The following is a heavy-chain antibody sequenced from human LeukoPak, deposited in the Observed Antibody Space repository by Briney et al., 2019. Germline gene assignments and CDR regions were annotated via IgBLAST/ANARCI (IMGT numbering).Heavy chain of an antibody. CDR2: IYSGGST. Sequence: PGGSLRLSCAASGFTVSSNYMSWVRQAPGKGLEWVSVIYSGGSTYYADSVKGRFTISRHNSKNTPYLQMNSLRAEDTAVYYCARGYCSSTSCLAFDPWGQGTLVTVSS. J-gene: IGHJ5*02. CDR1: GFTVSSNY. V-gene: IGHV3-53*04. D-gene: IGHD2-2*01. CDR3: ARGYCSSTSCLAFDP.